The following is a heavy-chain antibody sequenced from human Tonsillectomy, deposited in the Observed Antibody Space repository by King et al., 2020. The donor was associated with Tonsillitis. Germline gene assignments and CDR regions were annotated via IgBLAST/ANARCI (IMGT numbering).Heavy chain of an antibody. J-gene: IGHJ4*02. CDR3: AKGTFGVPDFDY. CDR1: GFTFSSYA. Sequence: QLVQSGGGLVQPGGSLRLSCAASGFTFSSYAMSWVRQAPGKGLEWVSTISGSGVSAYYADSVKGRFTISRDISKNTLYLQMNSLRVEDTAVYYCAKGTFGVPDFDYWGQGTLVTVSS. V-gene: IGHV3-23*04. CDR2: ISGSGVSA. D-gene: IGHD2-2*01.